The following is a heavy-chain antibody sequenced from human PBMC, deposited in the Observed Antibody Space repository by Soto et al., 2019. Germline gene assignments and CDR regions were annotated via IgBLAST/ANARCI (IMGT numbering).Heavy chain of an antibody. CDR1: GFTVSSNY. CDR2: IYSGGST. V-gene: IGHV3-66*01. Sequence: GGSLRLSCAASGFTVSSNYMSWVRQAPGKGLEWVSVIYSGGSTYYADSVKGRFTISRDNSKNTLYLQMNSLRAEDTAVYYCASAFCSSTSCYAGLDVWGKGTTVTVSS. J-gene: IGHJ6*04. CDR3: ASAFCSSTSCYAGLDV. D-gene: IGHD2-2*01.